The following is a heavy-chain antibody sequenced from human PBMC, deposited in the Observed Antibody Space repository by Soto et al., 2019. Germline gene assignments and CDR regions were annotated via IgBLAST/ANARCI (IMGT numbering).Heavy chain of an antibody. V-gene: IGHV4-59*01. D-gene: IGHD3-22*01. CDR2: IYYSGST. CDR3: ARGYYYDSSGPVYYFDY. CDR1: GGSISSYY. Sequence: SETLSLTCTVSGGSISSYYWSWIRQPPGKGLEWIGYIYYSGSTNYNPSLKSRVTISVDTSKNQFSLKLSSVTAADTAVYYCARGYYYDSSGPVYYFDYWGQGTLVTVPQ. J-gene: IGHJ4*02.